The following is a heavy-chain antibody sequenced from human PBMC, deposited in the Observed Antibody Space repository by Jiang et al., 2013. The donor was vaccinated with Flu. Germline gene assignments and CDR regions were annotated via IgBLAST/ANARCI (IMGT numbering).Heavy chain of an antibody. CDR2: IKQDGSEK. J-gene: IGHJ4*02. D-gene: IGHD6-19*01. Sequence: VQLLESGGNLVQPGGSLRLSCAASGLTFSSYWMNWVRQAPGKGLEWVANIKQDGSEKNYVDSVKGRFTISRDNAKNSVYLQMNSLRAEDTAVYYCAGGSGWITDSWGQGTLV. CDR1: GLTFSSYW. CDR3: AGGSGWITDS. V-gene: IGHV3-7*01.